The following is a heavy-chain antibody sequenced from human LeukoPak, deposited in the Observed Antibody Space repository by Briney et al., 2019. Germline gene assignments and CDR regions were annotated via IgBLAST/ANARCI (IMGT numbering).Heavy chain of an antibody. CDR3: ARDANYYDSRGENYFNY. D-gene: IGHD3-22*01. V-gene: IGHV3-7*01. CDR1: GFAFRSYW. J-gene: IGHJ4*02. Sequence: PGGSLRLSCAASGFAFRSYWMSWVRQAPGKGLEWVANIKRDGSDTYYVDSVKGRFTISRDNDKNSLYLQLNSLRVEDTAVYYCARDANYYDSRGENYFNYWGQGTLVTVSS. CDR2: IKRDGSDT.